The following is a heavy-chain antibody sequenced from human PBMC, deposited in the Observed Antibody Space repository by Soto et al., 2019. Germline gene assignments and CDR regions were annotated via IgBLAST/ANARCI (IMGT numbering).Heavy chain of an antibody. CDR3: AKDGEVYCSSTSCYRYYYYGIDV. CDR1: GFTFSSYG. Sequence: QVQLVESGGGVVQPGRSLRLSCAASGFTFSSYGMHWVRQAPGKGLEWVAVISYDGSNKYYADSVKGRFTISRDNSKNTLYLQMNSLRAEDTAVYYCAKDGEVYCSSTSCYRYYYYGIDVWGQGTTVTVSS. V-gene: IGHV3-30*18. CDR2: ISYDGSNK. D-gene: IGHD2-2*01. J-gene: IGHJ6*02.